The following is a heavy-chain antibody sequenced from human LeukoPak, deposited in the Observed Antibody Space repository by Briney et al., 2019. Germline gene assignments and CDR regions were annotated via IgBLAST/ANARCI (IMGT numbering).Heavy chain of an antibody. Sequence: PGGSLRLSCAASGFTFSSYWMNWVRQAPGKGLVWVSRIVSDESSTTYADSVKGRFSISRDNAKNTLYLQMNSLRVEDTAVYYCARGRPHGNDYWGQGTLVTVSS. D-gene: IGHD4-23*01. J-gene: IGHJ4*02. CDR1: GFTFSSYW. CDR2: IVSDESST. V-gene: IGHV3-74*01. CDR3: ARGRPHGNDY.